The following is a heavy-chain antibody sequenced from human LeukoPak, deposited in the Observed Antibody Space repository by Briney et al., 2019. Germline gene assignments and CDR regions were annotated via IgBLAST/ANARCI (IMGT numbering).Heavy chain of an antibody. Sequence: GESLKISCKGSGYSFTSYWIRWVRQMPGKGLEWMGVIYPGDSDTIYSPSFRDQVTMSADRSISTAYLQWSSLKASDTAIYYCARWATGSSGFDYWGQGSLVTVSS. CDR2: IYPGDSDT. D-gene: IGHD1-1*01. CDR3: ARWATGSSGFDY. V-gene: IGHV5-51*01. CDR1: GYSFTSYW. J-gene: IGHJ4*02.